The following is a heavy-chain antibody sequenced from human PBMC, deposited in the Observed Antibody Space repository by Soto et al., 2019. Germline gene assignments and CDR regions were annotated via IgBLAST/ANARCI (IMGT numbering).Heavy chain of an antibody. CDR1: GGSISSSSYY. Sequence: QLQLQESGPGLVKPSETLSLTCTVSGGSISSSSYYWGWIRQPPGKGLEWIGSIYYSGSTYYNPSLKIRVTISVDTSKNQFPLKLSSVTAADTAVYYCASPKIAFYNWFDPWGQGTLVTVSS. D-gene: IGHD3-3*02. CDR3: ASPKIAFYNWFDP. V-gene: IGHV4-39*01. J-gene: IGHJ5*02. CDR2: IYYSGST.